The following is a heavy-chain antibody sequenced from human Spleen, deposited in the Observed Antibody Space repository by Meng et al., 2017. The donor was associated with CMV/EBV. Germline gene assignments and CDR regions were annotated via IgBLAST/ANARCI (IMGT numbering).Heavy chain of an antibody. J-gene: IGHJ2*01. CDR3: ARVNIVVVIAAYWYFDL. V-gene: IGHV3-23*01. D-gene: IGHD2-21*01. CDR1: GFSVSSND. Sequence: GGSLRLSCAASGFSVSSNDINWVRQAPGKGLEWVSTLSPTGGVRYDADSLEGRFTISRDNSNNTLYLQMNSLRAEDTAVYYCARVNIVVVIAAYWYFDLWGRGTLVTVSS. CDR2: LSPTGGVR.